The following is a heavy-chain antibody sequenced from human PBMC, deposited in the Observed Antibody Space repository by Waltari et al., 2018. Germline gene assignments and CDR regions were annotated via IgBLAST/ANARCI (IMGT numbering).Heavy chain of an antibody. CDR2: VHRSGRT. CDR3: ARDRGSGLYLDT. J-gene: IGHJ4*02. D-gene: IGHD2-15*01. V-gene: IGHV4-4*02. Sequence: QLQLEQAGPRLVKPSGTLSLTCGVSGDSIMVNYWWSWVRQPPGRGLEWIGQVHRSGRTNYHPSFASRVIMSIDTSSGQFSLKVTSVTAADTAIYYCARDRGSGLYLDTWGQGILVTVSP. CDR1: GDSIMVNYW.